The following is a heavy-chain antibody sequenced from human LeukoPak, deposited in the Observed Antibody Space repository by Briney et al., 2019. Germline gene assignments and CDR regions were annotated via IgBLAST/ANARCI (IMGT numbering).Heavy chain of an antibody. CDR3: ARGEIAVAGTRAFDI. CDR1: GGSISSGSYY. J-gene: IGHJ3*02. D-gene: IGHD6-19*01. Sequence: SETLSLTCTVSGGSISSGSYYWSWIRQPAGKGLEWIGRIYTSGSTNYNPSLKSRVTISVDTSKNQFSLKLSSVTAADTAVYYCARGEIAVAGTRAFDIWGQGTMVTVSS. CDR2: IYTSGST. V-gene: IGHV4-61*02.